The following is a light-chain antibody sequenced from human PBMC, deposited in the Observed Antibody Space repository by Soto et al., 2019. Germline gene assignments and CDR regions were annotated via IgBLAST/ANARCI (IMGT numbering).Light chain of an antibody. CDR1: HCMSSRQ. Sequence: IVFTQSPGTLSLSPWSIATLYCRAFHCMSSRQVAWYQQKSGQAPRLFIYGASSRATGIPDRFSGSGSGTDFTLTISSLEPEDFAVYYCQQRNIWPPVTFGQGTRLEIK. J-gene: IGKJ5*01. CDR3: QQRNIWPPVT. CDR2: GAS. V-gene: IGKV3D-20*02.